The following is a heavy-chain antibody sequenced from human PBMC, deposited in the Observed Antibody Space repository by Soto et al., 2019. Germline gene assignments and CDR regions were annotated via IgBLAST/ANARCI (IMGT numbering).Heavy chain of an antibody. CDR1: GFSVTDS. CDR2: ISDRCTTI. J-gene: IGHJ5*02. CDR3: ARVVGLHPHTCYDP. Sequence: GGSLRLSCEVSGFSVTDSMSWIRQAPGKGLEWVAYISDRCTTIFYADSVRGRFTISRDSAQNSLFLVMDSLRVDDTAIYYCARVVGLHPHTCYDPWGQGTLVTVSS. V-gene: IGHV3-11*01.